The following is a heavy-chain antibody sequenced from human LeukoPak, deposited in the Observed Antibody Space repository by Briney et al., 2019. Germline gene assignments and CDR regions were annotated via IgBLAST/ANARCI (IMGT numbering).Heavy chain of an antibody. CDR1: GGSFSGYY. D-gene: IGHD3-9*01. V-gene: IGHV4-34*01. Sequence: AETLSLTCAVYGGSFSGYYWSWIRQPPGKGLEWIGEINHSGSTNYNASLKSRVTISVDTSKNQFSLKLSSVTAADTAVYYCARERYFDWFDYWGQGTLVTVSS. J-gene: IGHJ4*02. CDR3: ARERYFDWFDY. CDR2: INHSGST.